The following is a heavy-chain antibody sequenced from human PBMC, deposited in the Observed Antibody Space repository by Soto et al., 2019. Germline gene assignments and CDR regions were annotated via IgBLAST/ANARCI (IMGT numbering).Heavy chain of an antibody. J-gene: IGHJ4*02. CDR2: ISYDGSLQ. CDR1: GFAFSSYG. CDR3: VSDRGYGHASVPYS. Sequence: QAQLVESGGGVVQPGRSLRLSCAASGFAFSSYGMHWVRQAPGTGLEWVAVISYDGSLQHYADSVKGRFTISRDKAKKMVLLQMSSLRAEDTAVYYCVSDRGYGHASVPYSWGQGTLVSVSS. V-gene: IGHV3-30*03. D-gene: IGHD5-18*01.